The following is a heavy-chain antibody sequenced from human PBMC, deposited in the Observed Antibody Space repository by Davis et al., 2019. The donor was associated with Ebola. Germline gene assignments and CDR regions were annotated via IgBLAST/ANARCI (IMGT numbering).Heavy chain of an antibody. D-gene: IGHD3-3*01. J-gene: IGHJ5*02. CDR3: ARACTRDYYDFWSGYYTHNWFDP. CDR2: ISSSGSTI. Sequence: SLKISCAASGFTFSDYYMSWIRQAPGKGLEWVSYISSSGSTIYYADSVKGRFTISRDNAKNSLYLQMNSLRAEDTAVYYCARACTRDYYDFWSGYYTHNWFDPWGQGTLVTVSS. V-gene: IGHV3-11*04. CDR1: GFTFSDYY.